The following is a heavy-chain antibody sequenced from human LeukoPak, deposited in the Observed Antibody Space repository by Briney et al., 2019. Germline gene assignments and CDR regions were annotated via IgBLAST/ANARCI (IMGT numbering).Heavy chain of an antibody. V-gene: IGHV4-39*01. CDR1: GGSISSSSYY. CDR3: ARQARSFIVVVPAASNWFDP. D-gene: IGHD2-2*01. Sequence: SETLSLTCTVSGGSISSSSYYWGWIRQPPGKGLEWIGSIYYSGSTYYNPSLKSRVTISVDTSKNQFSLKLSSVTAADTAVYYCARQARSFIVVVPAASNWFDPWGQGTLVTVSS. J-gene: IGHJ5*02. CDR2: IYYSGST.